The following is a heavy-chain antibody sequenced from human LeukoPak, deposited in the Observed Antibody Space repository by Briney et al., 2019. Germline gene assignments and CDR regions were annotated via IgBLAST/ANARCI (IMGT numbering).Heavy chain of an antibody. J-gene: IGHJ6*02. D-gene: IGHD3-9*01. V-gene: IGHV3-11*01. CDR2: ISSSGSTI. CDR3: ARVFDVETYGMDV. CDR1: GFTFSDYY. Sequence: GGSLRLSCAASGFTFSDYYMSWIRQAPGKGLEWVSYISSSGSTIYYADSVKGRFTISRGNAKNSLYLQMNSLRAEDTAVYYCARVFDVETYGMDVWGQGTTVTVSS.